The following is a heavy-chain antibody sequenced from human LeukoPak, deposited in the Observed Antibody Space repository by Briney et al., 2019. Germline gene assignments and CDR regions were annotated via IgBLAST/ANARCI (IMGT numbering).Heavy chain of an antibody. D-gene: IGHD5-12*01. V-gene: IGHV4-39*07. CDR2: IYYSGST. CDR1: GGSISSSSYY. J-gene: IGHJ5*02. Sequence: KPSETLSLTCTVSGGSISSSSYYWGWIRQPPGKGLEWIGSIYYSGSTYYNPSLKSRVTISVDTSKNQFSLKLSSVTAADTAVYYCARVNIVEQWFDPWGQGTLVTVSS. CDR3: ARVNIVEQWFDP.